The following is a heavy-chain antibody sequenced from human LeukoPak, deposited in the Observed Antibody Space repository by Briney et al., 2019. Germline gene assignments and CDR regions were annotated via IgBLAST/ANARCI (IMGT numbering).Heavy chain of an antibody. Sequence: PGGSLRLSCAASGFIFSNYAMTWVRQAPGKGLEWVGRVKSKADDGTTDYAAPVQGRFTISRDDSKNTLSLQMNSLKTEDTAVYYCATEGGSGSYYGDDAFDMWGQGTMVTVSS. CDR3: ATEGGSGSYYGDDAFDM. CDR1: GFIFSNYA. J-gene: IGHJ3*02. D-gene: IGHD3-10*01. CDR2: VKSKADDGTT. V-gene: IGHV3-15*01.